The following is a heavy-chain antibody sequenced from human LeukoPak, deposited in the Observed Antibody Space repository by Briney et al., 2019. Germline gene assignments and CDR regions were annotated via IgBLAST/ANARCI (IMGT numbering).Heavy chain of an antibody. J-gene: IGHJ6*03. D-gene: IGHD1-26*01. CDR2: ISGSGGST. CDR3: AGYGGSYPYYMDV. V-gene: IGHV3-23*01. Sequence: PGGSLRLSCAASGFTFSSYGMSWVRQAPGKGLEWVSAISGSGGSTYYADSVKGRFTISRDTSTNTVYLQLNSLRAEDTATYYCAGYGGSYPYYMDVWGKGTAVTLSS. CDR1: GFTFSSYG.